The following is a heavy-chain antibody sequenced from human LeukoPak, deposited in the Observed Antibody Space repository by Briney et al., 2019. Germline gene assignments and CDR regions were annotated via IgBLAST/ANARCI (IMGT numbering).Heavy chain of an antibody. CDR1: GFTFDDYA. CDR2: ISWNSGSI. D-gene: IGHD5-24*01. Sequence: PGGSLRLSCAASGFTFDDYAMHWVRQAPGKGLEWVSGISWNSGSIGYADSVKGRFTISRDNAKNSLYLQMNSLRAEDTALYYCAKSSRDGYNLGEDGFDYWGQGTLVTVSS. CDR3: AKSSRDGYNLGEDGFDY. J-gene: IGHJ4*02. V-gene: IGHV3-9*01.